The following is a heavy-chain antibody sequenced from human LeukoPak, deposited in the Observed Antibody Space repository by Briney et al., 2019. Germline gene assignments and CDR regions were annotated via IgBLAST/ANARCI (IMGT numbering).Heavy chain of an antibody. CDR2: IDPNSDGT. D-gene: IGHD3-22*01. J-gene: IGHJ3*02. CDR1: GGTFSSYA. Sequence: GASVKVSCKASGGTFSSYAISWVRQPPGQGREWMGWIDPNSDGTKYAQKFQGRVNMTRDTSISTAYMERSRLTSEDTAVYDCAREIGDDSSLNAFDIWGQGTMVTVSS. V-gene: IGHV1-2*02. CDR3: AREIGDDSSLNAFDI.